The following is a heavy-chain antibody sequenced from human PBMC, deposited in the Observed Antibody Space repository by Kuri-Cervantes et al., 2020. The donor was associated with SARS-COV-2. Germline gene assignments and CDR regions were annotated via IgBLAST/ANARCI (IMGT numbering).Heavy chain of an antibody. CDR1: GFTFSSYA. J-gene: IGHJ3*02. CDR3: ARDQIVVVPAASQYDAFDI. CDR2: ISYDGSNK. V-gene: IGHV3-30-3*01. Sequence: GGSLRLSCAASGFTFSSYAMHWVRQAPGKGLEWVAVISYDGSNKYYADSVKGRFTISRDNSKNTLYLQMNSLRAEDTAVYYCARDQIVVVPAASQYDAFDIWGQGTMVTVSS. D-gene: IGHD2-2*01.